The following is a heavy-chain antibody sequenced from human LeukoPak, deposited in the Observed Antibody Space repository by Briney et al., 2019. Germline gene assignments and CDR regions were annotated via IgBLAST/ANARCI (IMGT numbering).Heavy chain of an antibody. J-gene: IGHJ3*02. CDR3: AKEDRIYDSSGYYYVFGAFDI. CDR2: ISGSGGST. Sequence: GGSLRLSCAASGFTFSSYAMSWVRQAPGKGLEWVSAISGSGGSTYYADSVKGRFTISRDNSKNTLYLQMNSLRAEDTAVYYCAKEDRIYDSSGYYYVFGAFDIWGQGTMVTVSS. V-gene: IGHV3-23*01. CDR1: GFTFSSYA. D-gene: IGHD3-22*01.